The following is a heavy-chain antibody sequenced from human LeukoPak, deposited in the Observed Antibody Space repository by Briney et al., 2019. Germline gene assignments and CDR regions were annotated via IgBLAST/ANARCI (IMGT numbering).Heavy chain of an antibody. V-gene: IGHV4-34*01. CDR2: TTHSGST. CDR3: ARARGDLSLDY. J-gene: IGHJ4*02. CDR1: IESFGGYY. Sequence: SETLSLTCAVYIESFGGYYWTWIRQPPGKGLEWIGETTHSGSTNYNPSLKSRVTISVDTSKNQFSLKLSSLIAADTAVYYCARARGDLSLDYWGRGTPVTVSS. D-gene: IGHD2-21*02.